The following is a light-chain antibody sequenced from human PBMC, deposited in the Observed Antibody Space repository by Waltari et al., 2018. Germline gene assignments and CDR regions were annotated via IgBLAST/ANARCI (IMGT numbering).Light chain of an antibody. CDR2: EVS. CDR3: SSYAGSNNFDVV. Sequence: QSALTQPPSASGSPGQSVTISCTGTRSDVGGYNYVSWYQQYPGKAPKLMIYEVSKRPSGVPDRFSGSKSGNTASLTVSGLQAEDEADYYCSSYAGSNNFDVVFGGGTKLTVL. V-gene: IGLV2-8*01. CDR1: RSDVGGYNY. J-gene: IGLJ2*01.